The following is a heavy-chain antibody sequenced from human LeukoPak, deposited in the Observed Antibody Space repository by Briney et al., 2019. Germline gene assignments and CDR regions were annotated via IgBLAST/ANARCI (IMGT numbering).Heavy chain of an antibody. CDR3: ARHLMTLPLYCSSTSCYTFDY. CDR2: IYYSGST. Sequence: SETLSLTCTVSGGSISSYYWSWIRQPPGKGLEWIGYIYYSGSTNYNPSLKSRVTISVDTSKNQFSLKLSSVTAADTAVYYCARHLMTLPLYCSSTSCYTFDYWGQGTLVTVSS. V-gene: IGHV4-59*08. CDR1: GGSISSYY. D-gene: IGHD2-2*02. J-gene: IGHJ4*02.